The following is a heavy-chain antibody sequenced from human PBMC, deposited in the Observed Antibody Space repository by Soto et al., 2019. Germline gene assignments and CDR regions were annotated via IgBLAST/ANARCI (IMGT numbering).Heavy chain of an antibody. D-gene: IGHD3-10*01. CDR3: ARHKRYVGSGID. CDR1: GGSITSSGSY. Sequence: SETLSLTCIVSGGSITSSGSYWGWIRQPPGKGLEWIGSLYYTGTTYYNPSLKSRLTISVDTSKNHCSLELSSVTAANTAVYYCARHKRYVGSGIDWGRGTLVTVSS. J-gene: IGHJ4*02. CDR2: LYYTGTT. V-gene: IGHV4-39*01.